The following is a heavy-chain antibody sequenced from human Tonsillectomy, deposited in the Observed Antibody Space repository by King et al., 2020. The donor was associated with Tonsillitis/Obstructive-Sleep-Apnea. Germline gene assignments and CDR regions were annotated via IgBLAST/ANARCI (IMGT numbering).Heavy chain of an antibody. J-gene: IGHJ4*02. V-gene: IGHV3-30*18. CDR2: ISFDGSNE. Sequence: VQLVESGGGVVQPGRSLRLSCAASGFTFSYSGMHWVRQAPGKGLEWVAVISFDGSNEYFADSVKGRFTISRDNSQNTLYLQMNSLSVEDTAVYYCAKERTRDSGGWEPFDYWGQGTLVTVSS. CDR1: GFTFSYSG. D-gene: IGHD2-15*01. CDR3: AKERTRDSGGWEPFDY.